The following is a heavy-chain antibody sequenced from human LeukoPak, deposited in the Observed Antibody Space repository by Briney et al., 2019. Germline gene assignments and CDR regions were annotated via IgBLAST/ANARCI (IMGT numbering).Heavy chain of an antibody. Sequence: GGSLRLSCAASGFTFSSYEMNWVRQAPGKGLEWVLYISSSGITIYYADSVKGRFTISRDNAKNSLYLQMNSLRAEDTAVYYCAELGITMIGGVWGKGTTVTISS. D-gene: IGHD3-10*02. V-gene: IGHV3-48*03. CDR1: GFTFSSYE. J-gene: IGHJ6*04. CDR2: ISSSGITI. CDR3: AELGITMIGGV.